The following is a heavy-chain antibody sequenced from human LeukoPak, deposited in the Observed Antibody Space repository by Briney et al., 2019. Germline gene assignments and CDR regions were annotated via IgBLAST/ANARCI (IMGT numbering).Heavy chain of an antibody. CDR3: AKVRRGYSYGFHFDY. V-gene: IGHV3-23*01. CDR2: ISGSGGST. J-gene: IGHJ4*02. Sequence: GGSLRLSCAASGFTFSSYAMSWVRQAPGKGLEWVSAISGSGGSTYYADSVKGRFTISRDNSKNTLYLQMNSLRAEDTAVYYCAKVRRGYSYGFHFDYWGQGTLVTVSS. D-gene: IGHD5-18*01. CDR1: GFTFSSYA.